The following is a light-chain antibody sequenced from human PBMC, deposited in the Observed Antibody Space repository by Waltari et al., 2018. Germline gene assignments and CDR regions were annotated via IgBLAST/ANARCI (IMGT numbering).Light chain of an antibody. CDR3: SSYAGSDNYV. CDR1: SSDIGASTY. V-gene: IGLV2-8*01. J-gene: IGLJ1*01. Sequence: QSALTQPPSASGSPGQSVTFSCTGTSSDIGASTYVSWYQQHPAHAPKLIVFEVTKRPSGVPDRFSGSKSGNTASLTISGLQAEDEADYYCSSYAGSDNYVFGGGTKVTVL. CDR2: EVT.